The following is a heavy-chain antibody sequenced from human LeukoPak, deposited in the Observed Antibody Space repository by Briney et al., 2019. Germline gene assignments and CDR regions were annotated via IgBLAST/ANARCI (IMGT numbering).Heavy chain of an antibody. J-gene: IGHJ4*02. Sequence: ASVKVSCKASGYTFTGYYMHWVRQAPGQGLEWMGWINPNSGGTNYAQKFQGRVTMTRDMSTSTVYMELSSLRSEDTAVYYCARDYSGGNPTGDYWGQGTLVTVSS. D-gene: IGHD4-23*01. CDR3: ARDYSGGNPTGDY. CDR2: INPNSGGT. CDR1: GYTFTGYY. V-gene: IGHV1-2*02.